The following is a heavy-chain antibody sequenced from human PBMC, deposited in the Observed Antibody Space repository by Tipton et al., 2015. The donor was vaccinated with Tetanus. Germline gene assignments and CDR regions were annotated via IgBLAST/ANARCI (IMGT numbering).Heavy chain of an antibody. CDR1: GDSVSNNRAT. D-gene: IGHD6-19*01. J-gene: IGHJ4*02. CDR2: TYYRSKWYN. CDR3: ARGVADKGDFDD. Sequence: GLVKPSQTLSLTCVITGDSVSNNRATWNWIRQSPSRGLEWLGRTYYRSKWYNDYAVSVKSRITINPDTSKNQFSLQLNSVTPEDTAVYFCARGVADKGDFDDWCQGTLVTVSS. V-gene: IGHV6-1*01.